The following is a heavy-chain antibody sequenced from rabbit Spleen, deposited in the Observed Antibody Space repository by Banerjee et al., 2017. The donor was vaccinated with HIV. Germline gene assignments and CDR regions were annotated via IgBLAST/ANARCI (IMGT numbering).Heavy chain of an antibody. Sequence: ELKESGGGLVQPEGSLTLTCTTSGFSFSNNDYICWVRQAPEKGLEWIACTAAGRSAYTYYATWAKGRFTISKASSTSVTLQMASLTTADTATYFCARDTGTSFSTYGMDLWGQGTLVTVS. CDR3: ARDTGTSFSTYGMDL. V-gene: IGHV1S45*01. J-gene: IGHJ6*01. CDR1: GFSFSNNDY. CDR2: TAAGRSAYT. D-gene: IGHD8-1*01.